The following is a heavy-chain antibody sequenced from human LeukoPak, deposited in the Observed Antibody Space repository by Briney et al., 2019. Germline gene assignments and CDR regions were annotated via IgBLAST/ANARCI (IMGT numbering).Heavy chain of an antibody. V-gene: IGHV4-4*07. J-gene: IGHJ5*02. CDR3: ARGPLYDSGSYNWFDP. CDR1: GGSISGFY. Sequence: SETLSLTCSVSGGSISGFYWSWIRQPAGKGLEWIGRIYSSGGTNYNPSLKSRVTMAVDTSKNQFSLMLSSATAAGTALYYCARGPLYDSGSYNWFDPWGQGTLVTVSS. D-gene: IGHD3-10*01. CDR2: IYSSGGT.